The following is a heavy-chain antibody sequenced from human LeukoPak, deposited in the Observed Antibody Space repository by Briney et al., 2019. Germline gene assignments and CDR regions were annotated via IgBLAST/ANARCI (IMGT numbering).Heavy chain of an antibody. D-gene: IGHD2-2*01. V-gene: IGHV1-24*01. Sequence: ASVKVSCKVSGYTLTELSMHWVRQAPGKGLEWMGGFDPEDGVTIYAQKFQGRVTITEDTSTDTAYMELSSLRSEDTAVYYCATGAYCSSTSCYSWFDPWGQGTLVTVSS. CDR1: GYTLTELS. J-gene: IGHJ5*02. CDR2: FDPEDGVT. CDR3: ATGAYCSSTSCYSWFDP.